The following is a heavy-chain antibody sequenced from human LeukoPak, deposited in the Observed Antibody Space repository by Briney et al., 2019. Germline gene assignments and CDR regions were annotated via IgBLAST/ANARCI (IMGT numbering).Heavy chain of an antibody. CDR2: INPNSGGT. CDR1: GYTFTAYY. J-gene: IGHJ4*02. V-gene: IGHV1-2*02. CDR3: ARGGQGAPLDY. Sequence: GASVTLSCKASGYTFTAYYMHWVRQAPGQGLEWMGWINPNSGGTNYAQKFQGRVTMTRDTSISTAYMELSRLRSDDTAVYSCARGGQGAPLDYWGQGSLVTVSS. D-gene: IGHD1-26*01.